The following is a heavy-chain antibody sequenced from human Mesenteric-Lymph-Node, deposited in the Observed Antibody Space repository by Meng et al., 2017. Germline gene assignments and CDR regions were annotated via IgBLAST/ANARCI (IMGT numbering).Heavy chain of an antibody. CDR1: GGSFSGYY. CDR2: INHSGST. J-gene: IGHJ4*02. D-gene: IGHD2/OR15-2a*01. CDR3: ARGFLSFVRVFDY. Sequence: GRLQQWGGGLLKPSETLSLTWAVYGGSFSGYYWSWIRQPPGKGLEWIGEINHSGSTNYNPSLKSRVTISVDTSKNQFSLKLSSVTAADTAVYYCARGFLSFVRVFDYWGQGTLVTVSS. V-gene: IGHV4-34*01.